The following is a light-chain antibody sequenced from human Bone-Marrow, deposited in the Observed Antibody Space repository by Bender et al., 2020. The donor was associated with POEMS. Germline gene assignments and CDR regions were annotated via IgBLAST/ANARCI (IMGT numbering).Light chain of an antibody. V-gene: IGLV2-14*01. CDR3: QVWDSSSDHPV. CDR2: EVS. J-gene: IGLJ2*01. Sequence: GSPGQSITISCTGTRSDIGGYNYVSWYQHHPGKAPKLIIYEVSNRPSGISGRFSGSKSGNTASLTISRVEAGDEADYYCQVWDSSSDHPVFGGGTKLTVL. CDR1: RSDIGGYNY.